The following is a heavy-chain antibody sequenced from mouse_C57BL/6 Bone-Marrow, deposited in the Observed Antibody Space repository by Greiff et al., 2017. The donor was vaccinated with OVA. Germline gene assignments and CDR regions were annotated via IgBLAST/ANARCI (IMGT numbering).Heavy chain of an antibody. Sequence: VQLKESGPELVKPGASVKIPCKASGYTFTDYNMDWVKQSHGKSLEWIGDINPNNGGTIYNQKFKGKATLTVDKSSSTAYMELRSLTSEDTAVYYCARKEGYYGSPFAYWGQGTLVTVSA. J-gene: IGHJ3*01. D-gene: IGHD1-1*01. V-gene: IGHV1-18*01. CDR2: INPNNGGT. CDR1: GYTFTDYN. CDR3: ARKEGYYGSPFAY.